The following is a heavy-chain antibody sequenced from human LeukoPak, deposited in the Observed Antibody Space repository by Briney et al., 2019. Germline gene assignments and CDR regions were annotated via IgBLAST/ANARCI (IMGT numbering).Heavy chain of an antibody. D-gene: IGHD3-22*01. CDR2: IYHTGIT. CDR1: GGSISSNNW. CDR3: ARQVVVSPQGWFDP. V-gene: IGHV4-4*02. J-gene: IGHJ5*02. Sequence: PSETLSLTCAVSGGSISSNNWWSWVRQPPGKGLEWIGEIYHTGITNYNPSLKSRVTISVDKSKNQFSLKLSSVTAADTAVYYCARQVVVSPQGWFDPWGQGTLVTVSS.